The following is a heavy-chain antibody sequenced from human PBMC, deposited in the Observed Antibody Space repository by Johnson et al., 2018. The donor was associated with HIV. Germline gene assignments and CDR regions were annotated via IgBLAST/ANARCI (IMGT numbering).Heavy chain of an antibody. V-gene: IGHV3-30-3*01. CDR3: ASGGLAAAGDAFDV. J-gene: IGHJ3*01. CDR1: GFTFSSYA. CDR2: ISYDGSNQ. Sequence: VQLVESGGGVVQPGRSLRLSCAASGFTFSSYAMHWVRQAPGKGLEWVAVISYDGSNQYYADSVKGRFTISRDNSKNTLYLQMNSLRAEDTAVYYCASGGLAAAGDAFDVWGQGTMVTVSS. D-gene: IGHD6-13*01.